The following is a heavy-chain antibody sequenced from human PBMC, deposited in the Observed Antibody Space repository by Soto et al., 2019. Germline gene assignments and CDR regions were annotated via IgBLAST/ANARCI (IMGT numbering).Heavy chain of an antibody. J-gene: IGHJ4*02. CDR3: ARDRGITIFGVVNPRFDY. CDR2: IIPILGIA. Sequence: GASVKVSCKASGCTFSSYTLSWVRQAPGQGLEWMGRIIPILGIANYAQKFQGRVTITADKSTSTAYMELSSLRSEDTAVYYFARDRGITIFGVVNPRFDYWGQGTLVTVSS. CDR1: GCTFSSYT. D-gene: IGHD3-3*01. V-gene: IGHV1-69*04.